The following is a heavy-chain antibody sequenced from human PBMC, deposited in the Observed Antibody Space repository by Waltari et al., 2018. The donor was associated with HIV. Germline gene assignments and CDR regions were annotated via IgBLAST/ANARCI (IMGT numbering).Heavy chain of an antibody. V-gene: IGHV4-34*01. CDR3: ARVATNCSGGSCYLSGVDY. Sequence: QVQLQQWGAGLLKPSETLSLTCAVYGGSFSGYYWSWIRQPPGKGLEWIGEINHSGSTNYNPSLKSRVTISVDTSKNQFSLKLSSVTAADTAVYYCARVATNCSGGSCYLSGVDYWGQGTLVTVSS. CDR1: GGSFSGYY. J-gene: IGHJ4*02. CDR2: INHSGST. D-gene: IGHD2-15*01.